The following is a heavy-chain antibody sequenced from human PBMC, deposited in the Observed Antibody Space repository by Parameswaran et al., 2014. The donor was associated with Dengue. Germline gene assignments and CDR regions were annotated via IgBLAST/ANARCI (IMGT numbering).Heavy chain of an antibody. V-gene: IGHV4-34*01. CDR3: ARGGPGDYYDSSGYYYGGYYFDY. CDR2: INHSGST. D-gene: IGHD3-22*01. J-gene: IGHJ4*02. Sequence: PERGLEWIGEINHSGSTNYNPSLKSRVTISVDTSKNQFSLKLSSVTAADTAVYYCARGGPGDYYDSSGYYYGGYYFDYWGQGTLVTVSS.